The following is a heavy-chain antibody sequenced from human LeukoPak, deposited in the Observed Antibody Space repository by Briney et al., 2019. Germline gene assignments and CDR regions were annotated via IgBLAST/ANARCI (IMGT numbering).Heavy chain of an antibody. CDR1: GYTFTDYY. CDR2: INPNDGDT. Sequence: ASVKLSCKASGYTFTDYYMHWVRHAPAQGFEWMGWINPNDGDTNYAQKFQGRVTMTRDTSISTAHMEVSRLRSDDTAVYYCARANFLYCSSSTCLFDYWGQGTLVTVSS. J-gene: IGHJ4*02. D-gene: IGHD2-2*01. V-gene: IGHV1-2*02. CDR3: ARANFLYCSSSTCLFDY.